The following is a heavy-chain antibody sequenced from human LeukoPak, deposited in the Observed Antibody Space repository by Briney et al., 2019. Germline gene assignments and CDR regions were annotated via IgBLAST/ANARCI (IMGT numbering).Heavy chain of an antibody. Sequence: SETLSLTCAVYGGSFSVYYWSWIRQPPGKGLEWIGEINHSGSTNYNPSLKSRVTISVDTSKNQFSLKLSSVTAADTAVYYCARGAYYDFWSGYYSTYYYYYGMDVWGQGTTVTVSS. CDR3: ARGAYYDFWSGYYSTYYYYYGMDV. CDR1: GGSFSVYY. CDR2: INHSGST. V-gene: IGHV4-34*01. J-gene: IGHJ6*02. D-gene: IGHD3-3*01.